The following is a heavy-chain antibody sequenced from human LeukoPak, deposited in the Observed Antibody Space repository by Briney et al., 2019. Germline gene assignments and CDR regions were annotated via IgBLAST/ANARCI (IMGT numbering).Heavy chain of an antibody. Sequence: GGSLRLSCAASGFTFSSYGMHWVRQAPGRGLEWVAFIRYDGSNKYYADSVKGRFTISRDNSKNTLYLQMNSLRAEDTAVYYCADEGYCSSTSCPPGGYWGQGTLVTVSS. D-gene: IGHD2-2*01. CDR2: IRYDGSNK. V-gene: IGHV3-30*02. CDR3: ADEGYCSSTSCPPGGY. CDR1: GFTFSSYG. J-gene: IGHJ4*02.